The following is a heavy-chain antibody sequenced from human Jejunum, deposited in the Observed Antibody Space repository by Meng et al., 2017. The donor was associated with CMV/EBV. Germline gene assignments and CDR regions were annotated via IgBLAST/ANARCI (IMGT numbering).Heavy chain of an antibody. CDR2: IDNRGST. J-gene: IGHJ4*02. D-gene: IGHD6-19*01. CDR3: ARGYSSGWNYFHY. CDR1: GASISSGDFC. Sequence: HLQESGPGLVRPSQTLARTCTTSGASISSGDFCWSWIRQHPGKGLEYIGYIDNRGSTYYNPSLKSRVTMSMDTSKNQFSLKLTSVTAADTAVYYCARGYSSGWNYFHYWGQGTLVTVSS. V-gene: IGHV4-30-4*01.